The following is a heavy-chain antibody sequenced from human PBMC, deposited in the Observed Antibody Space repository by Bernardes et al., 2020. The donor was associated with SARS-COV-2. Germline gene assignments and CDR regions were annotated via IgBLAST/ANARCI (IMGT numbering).Heavy chain of an antibody. CDR2: IYYSGRT. Sequence: SETLSLTCAVSGVSISNANYYWGWIRQPPGKGLEWIGNIYYSGRTNYNPSLKSRATISVNTSKNQFSLRLSSVTAADTAMYYCPRLRNYDFWTGLGGEFDYWGQGTLVTVSS. D-gene: IGHD3-3*01. J-gene: IGHJ4*02. V-gene: IGHV4-39*01. CDR3: PRLRNYDFWTGLGGEFDY. CDR1: GVSISNANYY.